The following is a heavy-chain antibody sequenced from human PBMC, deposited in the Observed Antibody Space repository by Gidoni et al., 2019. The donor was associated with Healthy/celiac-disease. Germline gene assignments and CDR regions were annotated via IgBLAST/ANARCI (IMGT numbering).Heavy chain of an antibody. J-gene: IGHJ2*01. CDR2: IYYSGST. CDR3: ARVDIVVVVAAPYWYFDL. V-gene: IGHV4-59*01. CDR1: GGSISSYY. D-gene: IGHD2-15*01. Sequence: QVQLQESGPGLVKPSETLSLTCTVSGGSISSYYWSWIRQPPGKGLEWIGYIYYSGSTNYNPSLKSRVTISVDTSKNQFSLKLSSVTAADTAVYYCARVDIVVVVAAPYWYFDLWGRGTLVTVSS.